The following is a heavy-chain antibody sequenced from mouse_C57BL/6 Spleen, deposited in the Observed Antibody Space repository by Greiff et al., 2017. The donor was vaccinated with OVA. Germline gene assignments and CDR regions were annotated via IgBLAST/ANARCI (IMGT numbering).Heavy chain of an antibody. Sequence: DVMLVESGEGLVKPGGSLKLSCAASGFTFSSYAMSWVRQTPEKRLEWVAYISSGGDYIYYADTVKGRFTISRDNARNTLYLQMSSLKSEDTAMYYCTREGYGYSYYFDYWGQGTTLTVSS. CDR3: TREGYGYSYYFDY. J-gene: IGHJ2*01. V-gene: IGHV5-9-1*02. CDR1: GFTFSSYA. D-gene: IGHD2-2*01. CDR2: ISSGGDYI.